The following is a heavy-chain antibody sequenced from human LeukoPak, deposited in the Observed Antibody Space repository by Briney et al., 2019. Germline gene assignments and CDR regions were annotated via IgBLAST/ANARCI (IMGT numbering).Heavy chain of an antibody. Sequence: GESLRLSCAASGFTFSSYGMHWVRQAPGKGLEWVAVISYDGSNKYYADSVKGRFTISRDNSKNTLYLQMNSLRAEDTAVYYCAKGDYDSSGPDYYYGMDVWGQGTTVTVSS. CDR3: AKGDYDSSGPDYYYGMDV. V-gene: IGHV3-30*18. CDR1: GFTFSSYG. J-gene: IGHJ6*02. D-gene: IGHD3-22*01. CDR2: ISYDGSNK.